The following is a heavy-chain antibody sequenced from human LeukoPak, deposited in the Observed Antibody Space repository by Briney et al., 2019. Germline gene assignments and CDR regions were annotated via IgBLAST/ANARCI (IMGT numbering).Heavy chain of an antibody. D-gene: IGHD3/OR15-3a*01. CDR2: IYYSGST. CDR3: ARRTGYYDCFDY. CDR1: GGSISNYY. Sequence: SETLSLTCTVSGGSISNYYWSWIRQPPGKGLEWIGYIYYSGSTNYNPSLKSRVTISLDTSKNQFSLKLSSVTAADTAVYYCARRTGYYDCFDYWGQGTLVTASS. J-gene: IGHJ4*02. V-gene: IGHV4-59*01.